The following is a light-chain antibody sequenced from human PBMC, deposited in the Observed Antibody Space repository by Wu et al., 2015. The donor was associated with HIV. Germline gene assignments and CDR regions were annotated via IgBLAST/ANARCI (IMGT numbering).Light chain of an antibody. V-gene: IGKV3-11*01. Sequence: EIVLTQSPETLSLSPGERATLSCRAGQSVSTYLAWYQQKRGQAPRLLIHDASNRATGIPARFSGSGSGTHFTLTISSLEPEDFAVYYCQQSDNGPLTFGQGTRLEIK. J-gene: IGKJ5*01. CDR3: QQSDNGPLT. CDR2: DAS. CDR1: QSVSTY.